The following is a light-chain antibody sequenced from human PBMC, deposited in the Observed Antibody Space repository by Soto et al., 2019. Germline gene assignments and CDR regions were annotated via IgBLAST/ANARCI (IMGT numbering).Light chain of an antibody. CDR2: GAS. CDR3: QQYGSTPLT. J-gene: IGKJ4*01. CDR1: QSVSRNY. Sequence: EIGLTQSPGTLSLSPGGRATLSCRASQSVSRNYVARYQQKPGQAPRLLIYGASSRASGIPDRFSGSGSGADFTLSITRLEPEDFALYYCQQYGSTPLTFGGGTKVDIK. V-gene: IGKV3-20*01.